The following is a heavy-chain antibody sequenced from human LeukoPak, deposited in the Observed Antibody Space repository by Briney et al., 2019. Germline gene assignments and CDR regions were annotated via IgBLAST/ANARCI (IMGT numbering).Heavy chain of an antibody. Sequence: GGSLRLSCAAPGFTFSSYAMHWVRQAPGKGLEWVAFIRYDGSNKYYADSVKGRFTISRDNSKNTLYLQMNSLRAEDTAVYYCAKDKAELLWFGELLDYWGQGNLVTVSS. D-gene: IGHD3-10*01. J-gene: IGHJ4*02. CDR3: AKDKAELLWFGELLDY. CDR2: IRYDGSNK. V-gene: IGHV3-30*02. CDR1: GFTFSSYA.